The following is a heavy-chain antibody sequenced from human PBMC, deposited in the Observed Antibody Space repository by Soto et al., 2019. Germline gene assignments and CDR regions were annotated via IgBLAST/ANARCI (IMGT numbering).Heavy chain of an antibody. CDR2: IYYSGST. J-gene: IGHJ4*02. CDR1: GGSISSSSYY. CDR3: ARRFKGPPVLRYFDWFGFDY. V-gene: IGHV4-39*01. Sequence: SETLSLTCTVSGGSISSSSYYWGWIRQPPGKGLEWIGSIYYSGSTYYNPSLKSRVTISVDTSKNQFSLKLSSVTAADTAVYYCARRFKGPPVLRYFDWFGFDYWGQGTLVTVSS. D-gene: IGHD3-9*01.